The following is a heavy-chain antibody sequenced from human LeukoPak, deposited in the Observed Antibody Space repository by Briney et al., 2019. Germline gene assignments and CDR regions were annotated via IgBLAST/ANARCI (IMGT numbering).Heavy chain of an antibody. CDR2: IRSNSSYI. CDR1: GLTFSSYI. D-gene: IGHD3-3*01. CDR3: ARDAGSGTYYFDN. Sequence: GGSLRLSCAASGLTFSSYIMNWVRQAPGRGLEWVSSIRSNSSYIYYADSLKGRLTISRENAKNSLYLQMNSLRAEDTAVYYCARDAGSGTYYFDNWGQRKLVTVSS. V-gene: IGHV3-21*01. J-gene: IGHJ4*02.